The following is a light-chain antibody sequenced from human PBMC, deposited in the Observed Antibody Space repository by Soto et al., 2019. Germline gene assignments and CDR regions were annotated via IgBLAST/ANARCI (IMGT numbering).Light chain of an antibody. CDR3: HHYDFSLSRT. CDR2: GAS. Sequence: EIVLTQSPGTLSSTPGGRATLFCRASQSVSSNNLAWYQQKPGQGLRLLIYGASTRAAGIPDKFSGSGSGTDFSLTISRLEPEDFAMYYCHHYDFSLSRTFGQGTRLDI. V-gene: IGKV3-20*01. CDR1: QSVSSNN. J-gene: IGKJ5*01.